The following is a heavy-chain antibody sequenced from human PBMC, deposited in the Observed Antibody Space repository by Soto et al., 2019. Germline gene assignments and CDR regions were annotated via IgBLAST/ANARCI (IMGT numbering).Heavy chain of an antibody. J-gene: IGHJ3*02. V-gene: IGHV4-59*08. CDR2: IYYGGGT. CDR1: GGSISSYY. D-gene: IGHD1-1*01. CDR3: ARQWGTDAFDI. Sequence: SSETLSLTCTVSGGSISSYYWNWIRQPPGKGLEWIGDIYYGGGTNYNPSLKSRVTLSVDTSKNQFSLKLSSVTAADTAVYYCARQWGTDAFDIWGQGTMVTVSS.